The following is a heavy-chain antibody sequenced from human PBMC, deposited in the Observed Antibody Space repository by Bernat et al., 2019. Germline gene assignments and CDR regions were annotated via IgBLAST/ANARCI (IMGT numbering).Heavy chain of an antibody. V-gene: IGHV1-18*01. J-gene: IGHJ6*02. CDR2: ISAYNGNT. CDR1: GYTFTSYG. D-gene: IGHD2-15*01. CDR3: ARDEGCSGGSCYPPIYYYGMDV. Sequence: QVQLVQSGAEVKKPGASVKVSCKASGYTFTSYGISWVRQAPGQGLEWMGWISAYNGNTNYAQKLQGRVTMTTDTSTSTVYMELRSLRSDDTAVYYCARDEGCSGGSCYPPIYYYGMDVWGQGTTVTVSS.